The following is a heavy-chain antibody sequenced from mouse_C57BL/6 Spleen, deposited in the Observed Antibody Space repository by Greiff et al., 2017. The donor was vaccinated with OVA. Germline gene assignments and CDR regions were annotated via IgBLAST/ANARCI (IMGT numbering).Heavy chain of an antibody. CDR3: ARLEGTAQAFDY. Sequence: VQLQQPGAELVRPGSSVKLSCKASGYTFTSYWMAWVKQRPGQGLEWIGNIYPSDSETHYNQKFKDKATLTVDKSSSTADMQLSSLTSEDSAVYYGARLEGTAQAFDYWGQGTTLTVSS. D-gene: IGHD3-2*02. V-gene: IGHV1-61*01. CDR1: GYTFTSYW. J-gene: IGHJ2*01. CDR2: IYPSDSET.